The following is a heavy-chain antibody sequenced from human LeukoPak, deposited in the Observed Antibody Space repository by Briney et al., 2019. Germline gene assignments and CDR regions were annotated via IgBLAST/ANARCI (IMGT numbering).Heavy chain of an antibody. CDR2: INHSGST. J-gene: IGHJ4*02. CDR3: ARRRLATIHFDY. CDR1: GGSFSGYY. Sequence: PSETLSLTCAVYGGSFSGYYWSWIRQPPGEGLEWIGEINHSGSTTYNPSLKTRVTISLDTSKNQLSLKLSSVTAADTAVYYCARRRLATIHFDYWGQGTLVTVSS. V-gene: IGHV4-34*01. D-gene: IGHD5-12*01.